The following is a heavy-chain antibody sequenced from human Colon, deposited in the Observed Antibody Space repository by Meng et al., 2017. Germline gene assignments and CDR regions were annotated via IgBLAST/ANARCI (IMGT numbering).Heavy chain of an antibody. D-gene: IGHD3-22*01. CDR1: GGSITNDNW. V-gene: IGHV4-4*02. CDR3: ARDFHSTMTVFDS. J-gene: IGHJ4*02. CDR2: IFHAGNT. Sequence: VQLQVSGPGLVKPSGTLSLTCAVSGGSITNDNWWSWVRQPPGKGLEWIGEIFHAGNTNYNPSLKSRVTMSLDKSKNQFSLTLTSVTAADTAVYYCARDFHSTMTVFDSWGQGTLVTVSS.